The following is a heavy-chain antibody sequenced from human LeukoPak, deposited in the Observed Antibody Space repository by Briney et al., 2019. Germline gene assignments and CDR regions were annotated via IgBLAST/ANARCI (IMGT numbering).Heavy chain of an antibody. CDR2: ISYDGSNK. CDR1: GFTFSSYG. J-gene: IGHJ3*02. Sequence: GGSLRLSCAASGFTFSSYGMHWVRQAPGKGLEWVAVISYDGSNKYYADSVKGRFTISRDNSKNTLYLQMNSLRAEDTAVYYCANQEEAFDIWGQGTMVTVSS. CDR3: ANQEEAFDI. V-gene: IGHV3-30*18.